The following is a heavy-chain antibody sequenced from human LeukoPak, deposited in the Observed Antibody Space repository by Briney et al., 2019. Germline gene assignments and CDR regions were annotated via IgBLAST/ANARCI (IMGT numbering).Heavy chain of an antibody. CDR3: ARSPHILTGENFDF. D-gene: IGHD3-9*01. CDR2: INPNSGGT. V-gene: IGHV1-2*02. J-gene: IGHJ4*02. CDR1: GYTFTGYY. Sequence: ASVKVSCKASGYTFTGYYMHWVRQAPGQGLEWMGWINPNSGGTNYAQKFQGRVIMTRDTSISTAYMELSRLRSDDTAVYYCARSPHILTGENFDFWGQGTLLTVSS.